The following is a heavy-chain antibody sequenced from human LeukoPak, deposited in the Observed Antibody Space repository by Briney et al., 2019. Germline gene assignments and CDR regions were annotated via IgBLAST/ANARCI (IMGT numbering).Heavy chain of an antibody. Sequence: ASVKVSCKASGYTFTGYYMHWVRQAPGQGLEWMGWINPNSGGTNYAQKFQGRVTMTRDTSISTAYMELSRLRSDDTAVYYCARSDVYDFWSGCGMDVWGQGTTVTVSS. J-gene: IGHJ6*02. CDR1: GYTFTGYY. V-gene: IGHV1-2*02. D-gene: IGHD3-3*01. CDR2: INPNSGGT. CDR3: ARSDVYDFWSGCGMDV.